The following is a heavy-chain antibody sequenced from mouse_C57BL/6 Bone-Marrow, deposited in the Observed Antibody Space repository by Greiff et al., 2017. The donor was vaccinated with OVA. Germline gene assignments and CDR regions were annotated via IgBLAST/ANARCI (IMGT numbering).Heavy chain of an antibody. V-gene: IGHV1-78*01. Sequence: QVQLQQSDAELVKPGASVKISCKVSGYTFTDHSIHWMKQRPEQGLEWIGYIYPRDGSTKYNETFKGKATLTADKSSSTAYMQLNSLTSEESAVYVCARGITTVVAPMDYWGQGTSVTVSS. CDR2: IYPRDGST. CDR1: GYTFTDHS. CDR3: ARGITTVVAPMDY. D-gene: IGHD1-1*01. J-gene: IGHJ4*01.